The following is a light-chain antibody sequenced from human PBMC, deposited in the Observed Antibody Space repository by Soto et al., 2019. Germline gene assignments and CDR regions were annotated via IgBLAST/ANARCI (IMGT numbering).Light chain of an antibody. J-gene: IGKJ5*01. CDR2: DAF. Sequence: EIVLTQSPATLSLSPGERATLSCRASQSVSSNLAWYQQKPGQAPRLLIYDAFNRATGIPARFSGSGYGTDFTLTISSLEPEDFAVYYCQQRSNWPPITFGQGTRLEIK. V-gene: IGKV3-11*01. CDR1: QSVSSN. CDR3: QQRSNWPPIT.